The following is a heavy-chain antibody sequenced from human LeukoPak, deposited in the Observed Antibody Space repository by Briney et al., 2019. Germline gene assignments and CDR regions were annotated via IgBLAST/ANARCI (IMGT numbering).Heavy chain of an antibody. D-gene: IGHD2-15*01. V-gene: IGHV5-51*01. CDR3: ARRGSYCSGGSCRGNWFDP. CDR1: GYSFTTYW. CDR2: IYPGDSDT. J-gene: IGHJ5*02. Sequence: GESLKISCKGSGYSFTTYWIGWVRQMPGKGLEWMAIIYPGDSDTRYSPSFQGQVTVSADKSISTAYLQWSSLKASDTAMYYCARRGSYCSGGSCRGNWFDPWGQGTLVTVSS.